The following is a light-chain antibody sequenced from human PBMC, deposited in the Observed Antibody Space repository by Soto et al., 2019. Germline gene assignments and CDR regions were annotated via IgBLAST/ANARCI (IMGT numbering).Light chain of an antibody. Sequence: EIVLTQSPGTLSVSPGERATVSCRASQSVYSNFLAWYQQKSGQAPRLLIYGASSRASGVPDRFSGSGSGTDFTLTISRLEPEDFAVYYCQQYGSTPPYTFGQGTKLEIK. CDR2: GAS. V-gene: IGKV3-20*01. J-gene: IGKJ2*01. CDR1: QSVYSNF. CDR3: QQYGSTPPYT.